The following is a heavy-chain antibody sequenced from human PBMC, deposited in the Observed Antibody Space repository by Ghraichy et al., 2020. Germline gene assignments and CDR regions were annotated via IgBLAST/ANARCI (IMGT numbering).Heavy chain of an antibody. CDR1: GDSITSGGYS. Sequence: LSLTCAVSGDSITSGGYSWNWIRQTPGKGLEWIGSMYYSGSIFYNSSLKSRLTMSIDASKNHFSLKLTSVTAADTALYYCARGGHHGDFDYWGQGTLDTVSS. D-gene: IGHD4-17*01. CDR2: MYYSGSI. J-gene: IGHJ4*02. CDR3: ARGGHHGDFDY. V-gene: IGHV4-30-4*07.